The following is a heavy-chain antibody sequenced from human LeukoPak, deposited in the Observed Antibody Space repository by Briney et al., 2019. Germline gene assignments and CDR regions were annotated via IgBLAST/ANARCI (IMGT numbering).Heavy chain of an antibody. Sequence: SETLSLTCAVSGGSISSSNWWNWVRQPPGKGLEWIGEIYHSGSTTYNPSLKSRVTISVDTSKNQFSLKLSSVTAADTAVYYCARVSEYYYDSSGYNTGFDYWGQGTLVTVSS. CDR1: GGSISSSNW. V-gene: IGHV4-4*02. J-gene: IGHJ4*02. CDR2: IYHSGST. D-gene: IGHD3-22*01. CDR3: ARVSEYYYDSSGYNTGFDY.